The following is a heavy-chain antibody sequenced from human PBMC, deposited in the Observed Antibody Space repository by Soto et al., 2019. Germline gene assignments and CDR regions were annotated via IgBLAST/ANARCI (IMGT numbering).Heavy chain of an antibody. CDR3: TTQGLGGLHGLVDV. D-gene: IGHD3-16*01. CDR1: GGSLSSYY. CDR2: IYYSGST. V-gene: IGHV4-59*08. J-gene: IGHJ6*02. Sequence: PSETLSLTCVVSGGSLSSYYWSWIRQPPGKGLEWIGYIYYSGSTNYNPSLKSRVTVSVDASKNQFSLKLSSVTAADTAVYYCTTQGLGGLHGLVDVWGQGTMVTVSS.